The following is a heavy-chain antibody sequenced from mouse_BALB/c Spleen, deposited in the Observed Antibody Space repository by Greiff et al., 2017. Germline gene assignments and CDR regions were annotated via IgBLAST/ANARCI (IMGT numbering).Heavy chain of an antibody. CDR1: GFNIKDTY. CDR2: IDPANGNT. J-gene: IGHJ4*01. CDR3: ARWLITTDYYAMDY. V-gene: IGHV14-3*02. Sequence: VQLQQSGAELVKPRASVKLSCTASGFNIKDTYMHWVKQRPEQGLEWIGRIDPANGNTKYDPKFQGKATITADTSSNTAYLQLSSLTSEDTAVYYCARWLITTDYYAMDYWGQGTSVTVSS. D-gene: IGHD2-4*01.